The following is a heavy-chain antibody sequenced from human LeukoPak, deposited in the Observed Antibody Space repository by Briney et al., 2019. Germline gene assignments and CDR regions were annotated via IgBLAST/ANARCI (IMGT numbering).Heavy chain of an antibody. CDR3: ARDNDDSSGYYPTQFDY. CDR1: GFTFSSYS. CDR2: ISSSSSTI. J-gene: IGHJ4*02. Sequence: GGSLRLSCAASGFTFSSYSMNWVRQAPGKGLEWVSYISSSSSTIYYADSVKGRFTISRDNAKNSLYLQMNSLRAEDTAVYYCARDNDDSSGYYPTQFDYWGQGTLVTVSS. D-gene: IGHD3-22*01. V-gene: IGHV3-48*04.